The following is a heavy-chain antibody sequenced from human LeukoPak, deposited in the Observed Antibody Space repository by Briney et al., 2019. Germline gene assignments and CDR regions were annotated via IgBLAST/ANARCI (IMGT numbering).Heavy chain of an antibody. CDR3: ARVQGHSGCCGSTSCHEGYYGMDV. CDR1: GFTFSTYS. V-gene: IGHV3-21*01. CDR2: ISSSSSDI. J-gene: IGHJ6*02. Sequence: GSLRLSCAASGFTFSTYSMNWVRQAPGKGLEWVSSISSSSSDIYYADSVKGRFTISRDNAKNSLYLQMNSLRAEDTAVYYCARVQGHSGCCGSTSCHEGYYGMDVWGQGTTVTVSS. D-gene: IGHD2-2*01.